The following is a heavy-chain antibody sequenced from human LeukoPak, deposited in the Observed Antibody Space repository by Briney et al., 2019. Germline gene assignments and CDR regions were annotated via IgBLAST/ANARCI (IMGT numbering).Heavy chain of an antibody. J-gene: IGHJ4*02. Sequence: SETLSLTCTVSGGSISSYYWSWIRQPAGKGLEWIGRIYTSGSTNYNPSLKSRVTISVDTSKNQFSLKLSSVTAADTAVYYCARGQGRDGYNFPFDYWGQGTLVTVSS. V-gene: IGHV4-4*07. CDR3: ARGQGRDGYNFPFDY. D-gene: IGHD5-12*01. CDR1: GGSISSYY. CDR2: IYTSGST.